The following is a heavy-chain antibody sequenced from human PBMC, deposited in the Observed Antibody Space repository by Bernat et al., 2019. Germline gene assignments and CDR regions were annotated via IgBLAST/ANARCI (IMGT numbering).Heavy chain of an antibody. V-gene: IGHV3-48*02. CDR3: ARDLHGDYSFDY. D-gene: IGHD4-17*01. Sequence: EVKMGEFGGGLVQPGGSLILSCAASGFTFISYSMNWVRQAPGKGLEWVSYISSSSSTTHYADSVKGRFTISRDNAKNSLYLQMNSLRDEDTAVYYCARDLHGDYSFDYWGQGTLVTVSS. CDR2: ISSSSSTT. J-gene: IGHJ4*02. CDR1: GFTFISYS.